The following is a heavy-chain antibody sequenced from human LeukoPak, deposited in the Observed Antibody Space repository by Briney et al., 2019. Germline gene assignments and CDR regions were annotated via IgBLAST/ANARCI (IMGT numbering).Heavy chain of an antibody. CDR2: IGIRGVT. CDR3: ARGGIQVSGIDEFDY. J-gene: IGHJ4*02. CDR1: GLTFIDYD. D-gene: IGHD6-19*01. Sequence: PGGSLRLSCAASGLTFIDYDMHWVRQVIGKGLGWVSAIGIRGVTHYSGSVKGRFTISRENAESSLYLQMNSLRAEDTAVYYCARGGIQVSGIDEFDYWGQGTLVTVSS. V-gene: IGHV3-13*01.